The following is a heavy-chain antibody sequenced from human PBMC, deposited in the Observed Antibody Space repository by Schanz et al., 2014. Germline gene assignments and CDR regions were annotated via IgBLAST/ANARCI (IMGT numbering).Heavy chain of an antibody. Sequence: QVQLVQSGAEVKKPGASVKVSCKASGYTLTNFDINWVRQAPGQGLEWMGWMNPNSGTTGYAQKFQGRVTMTRNTSTSTAYMELRGLRSDDTTVYYCARVQDDSLTASEYYCDVDVWGQGTTVTVSS. CDR3: ARVQDDSLTASEYYCDVDV. CDR1: GYTLTNFD. J-gene: IGHJ6*02. CDR2: MNPNSGTT. V-gene: IGHV1-8*01. D-gene: IGHD3-9*01.